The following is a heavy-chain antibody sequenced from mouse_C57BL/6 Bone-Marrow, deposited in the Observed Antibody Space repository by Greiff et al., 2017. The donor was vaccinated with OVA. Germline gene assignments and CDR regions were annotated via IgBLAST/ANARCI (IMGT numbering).Heavy chain of an antibody. J-gene: IGHJ3*01. V-gene: IGHV1-72*01. Sequence: QVQLQQPGAELVKPGASVKLSCKASGYTFTSYWMHWVKQRPGRGLEWIGRIDPNSGGTKYNEKFKGKATLTVDKPSSTAYMQLSSRTSEDSAIYYCARDWFAYWGQGTLVTVSA. CDR2: IDPNSGGT. CDR3: ARDWFAY. CDR1: GYTFTSYW.